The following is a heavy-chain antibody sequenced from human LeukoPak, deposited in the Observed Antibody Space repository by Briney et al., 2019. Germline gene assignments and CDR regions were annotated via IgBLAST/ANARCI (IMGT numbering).Heavy chain of an antibody. V-gene: IGHV4-59*01. J-gene: IGHJ2*01. CDR1: GGSISSYY. Sequence: PSETLSLTCTVSGGSISSYYWSWIRQPPGKGLEWIGYINYSGSTNYNPSLKSRVTISVDTSKNQFSLKLSSVTAADTAVYYCATDVRPSRWTYFDLWGRGTLVTVSS. D-gene: IGHD4-23*01. CDR2: INYSGST. CDR3: ATDVRPSRWTYFDL.